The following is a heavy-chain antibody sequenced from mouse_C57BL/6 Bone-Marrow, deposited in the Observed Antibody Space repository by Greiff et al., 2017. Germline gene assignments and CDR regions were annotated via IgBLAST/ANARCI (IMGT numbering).Heavy chain of an antibody. V-gene: IGHV1-50*01. J-gene: IGHJ1*03. Sequence: VQLQQPGAELVKPGASVKLSCKASGYTFTSYWMQWVKQRPGQGLEWIGEIDPSDSYTNYNQKFKGKATLAVDTSSSTAYMQLSSLTAEDSAVYYGAREDYGSTFDVWGTGTTVTVSA. D-gene: IGHD1-1*01. CDR3: AREDYGSTFDV. CDR1: GYTFTSYW. CDR2: IDPSDSYT.